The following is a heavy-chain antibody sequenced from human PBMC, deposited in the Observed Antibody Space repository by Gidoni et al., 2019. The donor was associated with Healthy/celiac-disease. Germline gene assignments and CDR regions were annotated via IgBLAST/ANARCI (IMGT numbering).Heavy chain of an antibody. CDR3: ARGDPGTTVTTYGPVGGMDV. Sequence: QVQLVESGGGLVQPGGSLRLSCAASGFTFSSYAMHWVRQAPGKGLEWVAVISYDGSNKYYADSVKGRFTISRDNSKNTLYLQMNSLRAEDTAVYYCARGDPGTTVTTYGPVGGMDVWGQGTTVTVSS. D-gene: IGHD4-17*01. J-gene: IGHJ6*02. V-gene: IGHV3-30-3*01. CDR1: GFTFSSYA. CDR2: ISYDGSNK.